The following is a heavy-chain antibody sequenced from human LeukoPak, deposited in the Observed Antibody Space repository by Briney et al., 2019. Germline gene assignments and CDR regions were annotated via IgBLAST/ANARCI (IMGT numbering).Heavy chain of an antibody. V-gene: IGHV1-3*04. CDR1: GYTFTTHA. CDR2: INTGNGNT. D-gene: IGHD3-10*01. Sequence: ASVKVSCKASGYTFTTHAMHWVRQAPGQRLEWMGWINTGNGNTKYSQKFQGRVTITRDTSASTAYMGLSSLRSEDTAVYYCAREALWFGRAFDIWGQGTMVTVSS. J-gene: IGHJ3*02. CDR3: AREALWFGRAFDI.